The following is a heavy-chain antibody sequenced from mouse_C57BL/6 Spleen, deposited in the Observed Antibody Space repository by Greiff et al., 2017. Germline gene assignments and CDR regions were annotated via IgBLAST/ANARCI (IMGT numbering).Heavy chain of an antibody. CDR2: ISSGSSTI. CDR1: GFTFSDYG. CDR3: ARRWYYGSSLYFDV. Sequence: EVKVVESGGGLVKPGGSLKLSCAASGFTFSDYGMHWVRQAPEKGLEWVAYISSGSSTIYYADTVKGRFTISRDNAKNTLFLQMTSLRSEDTAMYYCARRWYYGSSLYFDVWGTGTTVTVSS. D-gene: IGHD1-1*01. V-gene: IGHV5-17*01. J-gene: IGHJ1*03.